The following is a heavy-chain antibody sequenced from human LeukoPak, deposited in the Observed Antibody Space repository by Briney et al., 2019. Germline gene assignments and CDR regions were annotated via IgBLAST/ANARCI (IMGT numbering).Heavy chain of an antibody. Sequence: ASVKVSCKASGGTFSSYVINWVRQAPGQGLEWMGGIVPLFGITNYAQKFQGRVTFSADESASTAYMEVSSLRSEDTAIYYCAREVRDFWSGPSHHYMDVWGKGTMVTVSS. J-gene: IGHJ6*03. D-gene: IGHD3-3*01. CDR2: IVPLFGIT. V-gene: IGHV1-69*01. CDR1: GGTFSSYV. CDR3: AREVRDFWSGPSHHYMDV.